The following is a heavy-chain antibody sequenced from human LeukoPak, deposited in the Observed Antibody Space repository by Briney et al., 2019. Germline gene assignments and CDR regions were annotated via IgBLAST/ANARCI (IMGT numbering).Heavy chain of an antibody. CDR2: INPSGGST. J-gene: IGHJ6*03. CDR1: GYTFTTYY. V-gene: IGHV1-46*01. CDR3: ARDDYSNYYYYYYYMDV. D-gene: IGHD4-11*01. Sequence: ASVKVSCKASGYTFTTYYVHWVRQAPGQGLEWMGIINPSGGSTTYAQKFRGRLTMTRDMSTSTVYMELSSLRSEDTAVYYCARDDYSNYYYYYYYMDVWGKGTTVTVSS.